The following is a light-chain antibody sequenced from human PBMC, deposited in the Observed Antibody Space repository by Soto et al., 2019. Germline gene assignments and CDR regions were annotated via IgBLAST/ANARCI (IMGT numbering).Light chain of an antibody. Sequence: QSVLTQPPSASGSPGQSVTISCTGTKSDIGVYDFVSWYQHHPGKAPRLIIYEVVQRPSGVPDRFSGSKSGNTASLTISGLQAEDESDYYCISYTSSSTWVFGGGTKLTVL. J-gene: IGLJ3*02. CDR2: EVV. CDR1: KSDIGVYDF. CDR3: ISYTSSSTWV. V-gene: IGLV2-18*02.